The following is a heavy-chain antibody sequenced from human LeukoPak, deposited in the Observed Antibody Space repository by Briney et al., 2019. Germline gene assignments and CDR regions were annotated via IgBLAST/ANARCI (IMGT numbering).Heavy chain of an antibody. CDR1: GFTFSSYE. Sequence: PGGSLRLSCAASGFTFSSYEMNWVRQAPGKGLEWVSYINNSISTIYYADSVKGRFTISRDNAKNSLYLQMKSLRAEDTAVYYCARVAKYYYGSETYYFFEHWGQGTPVTASS. CDR2: INNSISTI. D-gene: IGHD3-10*01. CDR3: ARVAKYYYGSETYYFFEH. V-gene: IGHV3-48*03. J-gene: IGHJ4*02.